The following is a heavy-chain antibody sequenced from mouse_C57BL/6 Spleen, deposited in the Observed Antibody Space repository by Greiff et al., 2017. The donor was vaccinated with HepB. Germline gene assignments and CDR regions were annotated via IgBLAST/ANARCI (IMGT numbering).Heavy chain of an antibody. V-gene: IGHV1-61*01. CDR1: GYTFTSYW. Sequence: QVQLQQSGAELVRPGSSVKLSCKASGYTFTSYWMDWVKQRPGQGLEWIGNIYPSDSETHYNQKFKDKATLTVDKSSSTAYMQLSSLTSEDSAVYYCAREGIGYFDYWGQGTTLTVSS. CDR3: AREGIGYFDY. CDR2: IYPSDSET. J-gene: IGHJ2*01. D-gene: IGHD2-14*01.